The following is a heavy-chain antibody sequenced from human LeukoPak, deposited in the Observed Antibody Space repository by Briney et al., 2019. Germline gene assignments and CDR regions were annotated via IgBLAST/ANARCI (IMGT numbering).Heavy chain of an antibody. CDR2: IYYGGST. D-gene: IGHD6-13*01. CDR1: GGSISSYY. CDR3: AREYSSSYDY. Sequence: ASETLSLTCTVSGGSISSYYWSWIRQPPGKGLEWIGYIYYGGSTNYNPSLKSRVTISVDTSKNQFSLKLSSVTAADTAVYYCAREYSSSYDYWGQGTLVTVSS. V-gene: IGHV4-59*01. J-gene: IGHJ4*02.